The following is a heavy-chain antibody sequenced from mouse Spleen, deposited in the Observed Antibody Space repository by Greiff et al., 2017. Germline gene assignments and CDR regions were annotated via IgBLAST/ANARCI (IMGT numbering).Heavy chain of an antibody. V-gene: IGHV1S29*02. CDR2: IYPYNGGT. D-gene: IGHD2-4*01. J-gene: IGHJ2*01. CDR3: ARERDYDVGYFDC. CDR1: GYTFTDYN. Sequence: EVQLQQSGPELVKPGASVKISCKASGYTFTDYNMHWVKQSHGKSLEWIGYIYPYNGGTGYNQKFKSKATLTVDNSSSTAYMELRSLTSEDSAVYYCARERDYDVGYFDCWGQGTTLTVSS.